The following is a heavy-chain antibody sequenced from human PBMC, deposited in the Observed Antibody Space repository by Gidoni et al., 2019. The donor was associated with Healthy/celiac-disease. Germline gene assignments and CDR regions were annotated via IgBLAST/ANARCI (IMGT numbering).Heavy chain of an antibody. D-gene: IGHD6-19*01. J-gene: IGHJ1*01. CDR2: FDPEDGET. Sequence: SMHWVRQAPGKGLEWMGGFDPEDGETIYAQKFQGRVTMTEDTSTDTAYMELRSLRSEDTAVYYCATARAQWPGEHWGQGTLVTVSS. CDR1: S. CDR3: ATARAQWPGEH. V-gene: IGHV1-24*01.